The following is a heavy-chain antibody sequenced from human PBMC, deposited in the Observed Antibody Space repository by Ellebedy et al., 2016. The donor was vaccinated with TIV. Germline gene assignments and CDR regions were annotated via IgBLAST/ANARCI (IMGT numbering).Heavy chain of an antibody. CDR1: GYSFFSYD. J-gene: IGHJ3*01. V-gene: IGHV1-2*02. D-gene: IGHD3-9*01. Sequence: ASVKVSCXASGYSFFSYDINWVRQAPGQGLEWMGWINPKSGDTSYAREFQGRVTMTRDTSINTGYMELSSLRSDDTAVYYCAPRPRDFDPSDEGFDFWGQGTMVIVSS. CDR2: INPKSGDT. CDR3: APRPRDFDPSDEGFDF.